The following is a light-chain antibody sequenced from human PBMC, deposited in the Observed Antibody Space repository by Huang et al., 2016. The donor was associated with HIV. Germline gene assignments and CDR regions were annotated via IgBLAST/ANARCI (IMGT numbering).Light chain of an antibody. J-gene: IGKJ2*01. V-gene: IGKV3-15*01. CDR1: ASVSSS. CDR2: GAS. CDR3: QQYNNWPPYT. Sequence: EVVMTQSPATLSGAPGERTTLSCRASASVSSSLAWYQQRPGQPPRLLIYGASTRATGTPTRFSGSGSGTEFTLTISSLQSEDFAVYYCQQYNNWPPYTFGQGTKLEIK.